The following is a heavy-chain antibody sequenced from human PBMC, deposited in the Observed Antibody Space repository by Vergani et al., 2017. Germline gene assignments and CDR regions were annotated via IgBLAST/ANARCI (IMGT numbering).Heavy chain of an antibody. CDR3: ARDPLDXTTWPFLLLDMDV. J-gene: IGHJ6*02. CDR2: FYTGGGT. CDR1: GGSISSGSYY. V-gene: IGHV4-61*02. Sequence: QVQLQESGPGLVRPSQTLALTCTVSGGSISSGSYYWSWFRQPAGKGLEWIGRFYTGGGTSYNPSLKSRVTISVDTSKNKFSLQLSSVTAADTAVYYCARDPLDXTTWPFLLLDMDVWGQGTTVTVSS. D-gene: IGHD3-22*01.